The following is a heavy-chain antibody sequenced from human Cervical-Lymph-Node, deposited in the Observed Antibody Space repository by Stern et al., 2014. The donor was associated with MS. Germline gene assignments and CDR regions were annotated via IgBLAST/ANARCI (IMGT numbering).Heavy chain of an antibody. CDR3: ARTVGTMIIARGGFDI. D-gene: IGHD3-22*01. J-gene: IGHJ3*02. CDR1: GGPITSSNW. V-gene: IGHV4-4*02. CDR2: IYHSGGT. Sequence: QLPLPESGPGLVKPSGTLSLTCAVSGGPITSSNWWSWVRQSPGNGLEWNWGIYHSGGTNYNPSLKSRVTISIDKSKNQFSLKLTSVTVADTAVYYCARTVGTMIIARGGFDIWGQGTMVTVS.